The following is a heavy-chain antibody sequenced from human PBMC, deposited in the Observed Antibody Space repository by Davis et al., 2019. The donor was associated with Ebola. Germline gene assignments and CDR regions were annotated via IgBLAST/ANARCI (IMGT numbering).Heavy chain of an antibody. CDR1: GGPTSSGSYY. Sequence: SETLSLTCSVSGGPTSSGSYYWSWIRQHPGKGLEWIGYVYDSGSTYYNPSLKSRVSISLDTSQNQLSLNLNSVTAADTAVYYCARRSYYNGPINNWGRGTLVTVSS. CDR3: ARRSYYNGPINN. J-gene: IGHJ4*02. V-gene: IGHV4-31*03. D-gene: IGHD3-22*01. CDR2: VYDSGST.